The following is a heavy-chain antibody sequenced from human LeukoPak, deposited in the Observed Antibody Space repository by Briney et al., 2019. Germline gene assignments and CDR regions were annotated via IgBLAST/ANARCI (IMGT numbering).Heavy chain of an antibody. V-gene: IGHV4-38-2*02. CDR3: ARVVMTTVTTYYFDY. J-gene: IGHJ4*02. CDR2: TYHSGST. D-gene: IGHD4-11*01. Sequence: SETLSLTCTVSGYSISSGYYWGWIRQPPGKGLEWIESTYHSGSTYYNPSLKSRVTISVDTSKNQFSLKLSSVTAADTAVYYCARVVMTTVTTYYFDYWGQGTLVTVSS. CDR1: GYSISSGYY.